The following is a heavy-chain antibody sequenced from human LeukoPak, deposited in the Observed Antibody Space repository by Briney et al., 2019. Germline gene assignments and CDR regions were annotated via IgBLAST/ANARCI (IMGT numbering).Heavy chain of an antibody. V-gene: IGHV1-69*13. Sequence: SVKVSCKASGGTFSSYAISWVRQAPGQGLEWMGGIIPIFGTANYAQKFQGRVTITADESTSTAYMELSSLRSEDTAVYYCARPMYGSSSIAARGDAFDIWGQGTMVTVSS. CDR1: GGTFSSYA. CDR2: IIPIFGTA. J-gene: IGHJ3*02. CDR3: ARPMYGSSSIAARGDAFDI. D-gene: IGHD6-6*01.